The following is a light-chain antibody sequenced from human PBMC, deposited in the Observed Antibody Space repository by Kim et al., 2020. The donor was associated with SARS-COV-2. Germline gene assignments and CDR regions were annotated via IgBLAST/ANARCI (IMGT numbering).Light chain of an antibody. CDR3: CSYAGSYTFV. CDR1: SSDVGAYNY. V-gene: IGLV2-11*01. Sequence: QSALTQPRSVSGSPGQSVTISCTGTSSDVGAYNYVSWYQQHPGKAPKLMIYDVGKRPSGVPDHFSGSKSGNTASLTISGLQAEDEADYYCCSYAGSYTFVFGGGTQLTVL. J-gene: IGLJ2*01. CDR2: DVG.